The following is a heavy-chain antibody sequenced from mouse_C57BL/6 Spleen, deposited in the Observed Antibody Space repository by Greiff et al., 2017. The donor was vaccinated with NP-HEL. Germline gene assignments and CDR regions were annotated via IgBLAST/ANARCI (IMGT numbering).Heavy chain of an antibody. CDR1: GFNIKDYY. D-gene: IGHD1-1*01. J-gene: IGHJ4*01. Sequence: VQLQQSGAELVKPGASVKLSCTASGFNIKDYYMHWVKQRTEQGLEWIGRIDPEDGETKYAPTFQGKATITADTSSNTAYLQLSSLTSEDTAVYYCARKEGSSYAMDYWGQGTSVTVSS. V-gene: IGHV14-2*01. CDR3: ARKEGSSYAMDY. CDR2: IDPEDGET.